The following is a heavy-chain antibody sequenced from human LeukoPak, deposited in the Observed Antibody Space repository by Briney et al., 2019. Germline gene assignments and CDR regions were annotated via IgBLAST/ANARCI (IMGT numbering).Heavy chain of an antibody. D-gene: IGHD3-10*01. V-gene: IGHV4-30-4*01. CDR1: GGSISSGDYY. J-gene: IGHJ6*02. CDR2: INYSGSI. CDR3: DRDDSGSLDV. Sequence: SETLSLTCTVSGGSISSGDYYWSWMRQPPGKGLEWIGYINYSGSIYYNPSLKSRVIISVDTSKHQFSLKLNSETVADAAVYFCDRDDSGSLDVWCQGATLNVAS.